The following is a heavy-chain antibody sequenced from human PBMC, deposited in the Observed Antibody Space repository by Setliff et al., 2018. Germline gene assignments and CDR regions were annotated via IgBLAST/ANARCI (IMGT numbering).Heavy chain of an antibody. J-gene: IGHJ6*03. CDR1: GGSISSYY. V-gene: IGHV4-4*07. CDR3: AREKGNREAPELRGLYYYYMDV. D-gene: IGHD3-10*01. Sequence: SETLSLTCTVSGGSISSYYWSWIRQPAGKGLEWIGRIYTSGSTNYNPSLKSRVNMSVDTSKNQFSLKLSSVTAADTAVYYCAREKGNREAPELRGLYYYYMDVWGKGTTVTVSS. CDR2: IYTSGST.